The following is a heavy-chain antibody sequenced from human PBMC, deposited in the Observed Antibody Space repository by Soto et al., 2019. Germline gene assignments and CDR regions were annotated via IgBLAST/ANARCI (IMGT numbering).Heavy chain of an antibody. CDR2: ISGDGGNK. CDR3: ARRLTSTVSALGY. D-gene: IGHD6-19*01. J-gene: IGHJ4*02. V-gene: IGHV3-30-3*01. CDR1: GLTFSSYA. Sequence: ESGGGVVQPGKSLRLSCTASGLTFSSYAVHWVRQAPGKGLEWVSVISGDGGNKYFAESVRGRFLISRDNSKNTVYLQMNSLRHEDTAVYFCARRLTSTVSALGYWGQGTLVTVSS.